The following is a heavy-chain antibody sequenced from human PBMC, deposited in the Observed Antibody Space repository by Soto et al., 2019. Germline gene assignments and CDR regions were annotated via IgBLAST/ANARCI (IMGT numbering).Heavy chain of an antibody. D-gene: IGHD3-3*01. J-gene: IGHJ3*02. CDR3: GGGGGVGVAGSAGFDM. V-gene: IGHV1-2*02. CDR1: GYPVTAYY. Sequence: QLHLVQSGAVVKKPGASVTVSCSASGYPVTAYYMHWVRQAPGRGLEWMGGINPATGAAKYTQTFPGRGTQARDTSTSTVFMELSGPTSEDTAGFCWGGGGGVGVAGSAGFDMWGQGTLVTVSS. CDR2: INPATGAA.